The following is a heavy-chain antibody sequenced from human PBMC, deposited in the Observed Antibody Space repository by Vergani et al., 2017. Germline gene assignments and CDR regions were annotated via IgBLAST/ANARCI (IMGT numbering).Heavy chain of an antibody. CDR1: GFTFDDYT. J-gene: IGHJ6*02. V-gene: IGHV3-43*01. D-gene: IGHD3-10*01. CDR2: MSWDGGAT. CDR3: AKDWGIRTAGYYYGMDV. Sequence: ELQLVESGRAVVQSGGSLRLSCTVSGFTFDDYTMYWFRHSPGKGLEWVSLMSWDGGATLYADSVKGRFTISRDNYKYSLYLQMNSLRPEDSAVYHGAKDWGIRTAGYYYGMDVWGQGTTVTVSS.